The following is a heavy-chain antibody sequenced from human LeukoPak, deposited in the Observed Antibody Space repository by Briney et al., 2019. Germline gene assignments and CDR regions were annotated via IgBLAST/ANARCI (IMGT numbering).Heavy chain of an antibody. CDR1: GFTFSSYS. J-gene: IGHJ4*02. Sequence: GGSLRLSCAASGFTFSSYSMNWVRQAPGKGLEWVSYISSSGSTIYYADSVKGRFTISRDNAKNSLYLQMNSLRAEDTAVYCCARISASKYCGGDCYSDYWGQGTLVTVSS. CDR3: ARISASKYCGGDCYSDY. CDR2: ISSSGSTI. V-gene: IGHV3-48*04. D-gene: IGHD2-21*02.